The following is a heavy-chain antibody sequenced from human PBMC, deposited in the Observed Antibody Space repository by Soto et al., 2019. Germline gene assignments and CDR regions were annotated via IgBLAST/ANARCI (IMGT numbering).Heavy chain of an antibody. CDR1: GFTFDDYG. J-gene: IGHJ5*02. D-gene: IGHD4-17*01. V-gene: IGHV3-20*01. CDR2: INWNGGST. CDR3: ARVHDYGDLRWFDP. Sequence: GGSLRLSCAASGFTFDDYGMSWVRQAPGKGLEWVSGINWNGGSTGYADSVKGRFTISRDNAKNSLYLQMNSLRAEDTALYHCARVHDYGDLRWFDPWGQGTPVTVSS.